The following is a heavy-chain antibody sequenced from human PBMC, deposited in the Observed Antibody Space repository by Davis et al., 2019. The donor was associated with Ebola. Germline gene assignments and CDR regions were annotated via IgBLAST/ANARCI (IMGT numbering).Heavy chain of an antibody. CDR1: RYTFSNYY. D-gene: IGHD1-26*01. J-gene: IGHJ3*02. CDR3: ARTSIVGTTTTASDI. Sequence: ASVKVSCKASRYTFSNYYMHWVRQAPGQGLEWMGWISAYNGNTAYAQILQGRVTMTTDTSTGTAYMELRSLRSDDTAVYFCARTSIVGTTTTASDIWGQGTMVTVSS. V-gene: IGHV1-18*04. CDR2: ISAYNGNT.